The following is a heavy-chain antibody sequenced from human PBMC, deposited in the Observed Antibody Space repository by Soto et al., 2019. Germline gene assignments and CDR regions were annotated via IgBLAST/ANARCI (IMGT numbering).Heavy chain of an antibody. V-gene: IGHV3-30-3*01. CDR2: ISYDGSNK. CDR3: ARDRERAGRIDY. J-gene: IGHJ4*02. CDR1: GFTFSSYA. D-gene: IGHD1-26*01. Sequence: QVQLVESGGGVVQPGRSLRLSCAASGFTFSSYAMHWVRQAPGKGLEWVAVISYDGSNKYYADSVKGRFTISRDNSKNTLYLQMNRLRAEDTAVYYCARDRERAGRIDYWGQGTLVTVSS.